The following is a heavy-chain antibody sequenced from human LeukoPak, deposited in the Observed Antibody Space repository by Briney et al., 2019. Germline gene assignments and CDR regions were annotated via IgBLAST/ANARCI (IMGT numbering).Heavy chain of an antibody. D-gene: IGHD6-19*01. J-gene: IGHJ4*02. Sequence: GGSLRLSCAASGFTVSSNYMGWVRQAPGKGLEWVSVIYSGGDTYYADAVKGRFTISRDNSKNMIYLEMSSLKAEDTAVYYCAKERSLEIAVAGTVFDYWGQGTLVTVSS. CDR1: GFTVSSNY. CDR2: IYSGGDT. V-gene: IGHV3-66*01. CDR3: AKERSLEIAVAGTVFDY.